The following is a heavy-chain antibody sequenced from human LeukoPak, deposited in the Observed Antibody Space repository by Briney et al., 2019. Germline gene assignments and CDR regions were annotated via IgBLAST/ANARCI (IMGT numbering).Heavy chain of an antibody. CDR1: GGTFSSYA. J-gene: IGHJ4*02. Sequence: SVKVSCKASGGTFSSYAISWVRQAPGQGLEWMGRIIPIFGTANYAQKFQGRVTITTDESTSKAYMELSSLRSEETAVYYCARVGYYYDSSGYLGFDYWGQGTLVTVSS. CDR2: IIPIFGTA. D-gene: IGHD3-22*01. CDR3: ARVGYYYDSSGYLGFDY. V-gene: IGHV1-69*05.